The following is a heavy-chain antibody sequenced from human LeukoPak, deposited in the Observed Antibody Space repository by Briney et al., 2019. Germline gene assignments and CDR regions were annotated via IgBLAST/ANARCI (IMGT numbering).Heavy chain of an antibody. J-gene: IGHJ5*02. CDR1: GGSISSYS. V-gene: IGHV4-59*01. CDR3: ARDWLYCSGGSCRRHWFDP. CDR2: IYYSGST. D-gene: IGHD2-15*01. Sequence: SETLSLTCTVSGGSISSYSWSWIRQPPGKGLEWIGYIYYSGSTNYNPSLKSRVTISVDTSKNQFSLKLSSVTAADTAVYYCARDWLYCSGGSCRRHWFDPWGQGTLVTVSS.